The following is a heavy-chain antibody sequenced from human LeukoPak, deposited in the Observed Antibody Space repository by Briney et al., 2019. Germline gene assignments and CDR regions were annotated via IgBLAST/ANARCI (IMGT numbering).Heavy chain of an antibody. CDR1: GFTFSSYG. V-gene: IGHV3-30*02. Sequence: GGSLRLSCAASGFTFSSYGMHWVRQAPGKGLEWVAFIRYDGSNKYYADSVKGRFTISRDNSKNTLYLQMNSLRAEDTAVYYCAKFVSVATIVCYWGQGTLVTVSS. CDR2: IRYDGSNK. J-gene: IGHJ4*02. CDR3: AKFVSVATIVCY. D-gene: IGHD5-12*01.